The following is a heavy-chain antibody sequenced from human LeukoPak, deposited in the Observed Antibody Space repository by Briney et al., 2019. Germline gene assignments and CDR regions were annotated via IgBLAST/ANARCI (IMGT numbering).Heavy chain of an antibody. CDR3: ARGRITIFGVAMTYFDY. D-gene: IGHD3-3*01. Sequence: PSETLSLTCTVSGGSISSYYWSWIRQPAGKGLEWIGRIYTSGSTNYNPSLQSRVTMSVDTSKNQFSLKLSSVTAADTAVYYCARGRITIFGVAMTYFDYWGQGTLVTVSS. CDR2: IYTSGST. V-gene: IGHV4-4*07. J-gene: IGHJ4*02. CDR1: GGSISSYY.